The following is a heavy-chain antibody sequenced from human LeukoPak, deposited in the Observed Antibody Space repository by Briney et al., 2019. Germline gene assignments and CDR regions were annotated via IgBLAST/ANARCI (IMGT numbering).Heavy chain of an antibody. V-gene: IGHV3-9*01. CDR2: ITWNSRVK. J-gene: IGHJ3*02. CDR3: AKALGGSYYYDSSGPDAFDI. D-gene: IGHD3-22*01. CDR1: GFTFDNFA. Sequence: GGSLRLSCAASGFTFDNFAMHWVRHAPGKGLEWVSGITWNSRVKTYTPSVKGRFTISRDNAKNSLYLQMNSLRAEDTALYYCAKALGGSYYYDSSGPDAFDIWGQGTMVTVSS.